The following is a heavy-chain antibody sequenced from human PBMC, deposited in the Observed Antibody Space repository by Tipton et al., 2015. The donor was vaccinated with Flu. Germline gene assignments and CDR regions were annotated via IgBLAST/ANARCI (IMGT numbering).Heavy chain of an antibody. CDR3: TRDRGREGGFDY. CDR2: IHYSGST. J-gene: IGHJ4*02. D-gene: IGHD1-26*01. Sequence: TLSLTCTVSGGPVSGYYWSWIRQLPGKGLEWIGFIHYSGSTTYNPSLKSRLTMSVDTSKNQFSLKLSSVSAADTAVYSCTRDRGREGGFDYWGRGTLVTVSS. V-gene: IGHV4-59*02. CDR1: GGPVSGYY.